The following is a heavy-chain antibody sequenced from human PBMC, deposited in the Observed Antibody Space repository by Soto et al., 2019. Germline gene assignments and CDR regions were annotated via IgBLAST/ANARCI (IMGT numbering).Heavy chain of an antibody. D-gene: IGHD2-21*02. CDR2: IYNSGST. CDR1: GVSISSSKW. Sequence: QMQLQESGPGLVKPSGTLSLTCGVSGVSISSSKWWTWVRQPPVKGPEWSGEIYNSGSTKYTPSPTRRVTISLYKSKYRISLTLPSVTAADAAVYYCASEDSSSQAGDAFPGDGYFDVWGRGSVVIVSS. V-gene: IGHV4-4*02. CDR3: ASEDSSSQAGDAFPGDGYFDV. J-gene: IGHJ2*01.